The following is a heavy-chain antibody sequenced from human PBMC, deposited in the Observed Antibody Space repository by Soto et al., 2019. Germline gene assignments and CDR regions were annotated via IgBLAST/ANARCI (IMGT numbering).Heavy chain of an antibody. Sequence: LRLSCAASGFTFSDHYIDWVRQAPGKGLEWVGRTRNKLSIYTTEYAASVKGRFTFSRDDSKNSLYLQMNSLKTEDTAVYYCARELTTVLTGDAFDIWGQGTMVTVSS. CDR1: GFTFSDHY. D-gene: IGHD4-17*01. V-gene: IGHV3-72*01. CDR2: TRNKLSIYTT. J-gene: IGHJ3*02. CDR3: ARELTTVLTGDAFDI.